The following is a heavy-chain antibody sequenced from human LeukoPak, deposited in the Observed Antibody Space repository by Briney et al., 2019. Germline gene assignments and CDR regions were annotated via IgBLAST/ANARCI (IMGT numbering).Heavy chain of an antibody. CDR1: GFTFSTYA. D-gene: IGHD2-21*02. CDR2: VTGSGGST. Sequence: GGSLRLSCAASGFTFSTYAMGWVRQAPGKGLEWVSTVTGSGGSTYYADSVNGRFTISRDNSKNTRFLQMASLSADDTALYYCAKDLVVETPTGIFDFWGQGTLVTVSS. CDR3: AKDLVVETPTGIFDF. J-gene: IGHJ4*02. V-gene: IGHV3-23*01.